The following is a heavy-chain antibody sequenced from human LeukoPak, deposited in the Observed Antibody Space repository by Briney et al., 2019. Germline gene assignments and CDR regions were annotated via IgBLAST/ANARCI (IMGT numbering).Heavy chain of an antibody. CDR3: ARGPYYDHAFDI. Sequence: GGSLRLSCAASGFTFSSYSMNWVRQAPGKGLEWVSSISSSSSYIYYADSVKGRFTISRDNSKNTLYLQMNSLRAEDTAVYYCARGPYYDHAFDIWGQGTMVTVSS. CDR2: ISSSSSYI. J-gene: IGHJ3*02. CDR1: GFTFSSYS. V-gene: IGHV3-21*04. D-gene: IGHD5-12*01.